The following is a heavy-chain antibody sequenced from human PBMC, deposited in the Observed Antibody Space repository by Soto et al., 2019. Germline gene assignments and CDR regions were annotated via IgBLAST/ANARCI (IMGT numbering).Heavy chain of an antibody. CDR2: IYGGGNT. CDR3: ARNTAQRAGYCSGGSCYGY. Sequence: GGSLRLSCAASGFSVSSNYMTWVRQAPGKGLEWVSIIYGGGNTYYADSVKGRFTISRDNSKNTVYLQMNSLRADDTAVYFCARNTAQRAGYCSGGSCYGYWGQGTPVTVSS. J-gene: IGHJ4*02. V-gene: IGHV3-53*01. CDR1: GFSVSSNY. D-gene: IGHD2-15*01.